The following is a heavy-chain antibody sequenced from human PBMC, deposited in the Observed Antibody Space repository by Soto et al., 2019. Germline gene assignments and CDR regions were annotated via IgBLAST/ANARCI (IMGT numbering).Heavy chain of an antibody. CDR3: ARGGGERGYRS. CDR1: GFTFSNFA. J-gene: IGHJ4*02. V-gene: IGHV3-33*01. CDR2: IWDDGSNE. D-gene: IGHD5-12*01. Sequence: QVHLVESGGGVVQPGRSLRLSCVASGFTFSNFAMHWVRQAPGKGLEWVAVIWDDGSNENYGDSVKGRFTISRDNSKNTLHLQMNSLRREDTAVYYCARGGGERGYRSWGQGTLVTVSS.